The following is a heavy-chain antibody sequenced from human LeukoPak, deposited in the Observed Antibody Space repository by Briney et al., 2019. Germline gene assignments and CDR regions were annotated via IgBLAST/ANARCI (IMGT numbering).Heavy chain of an antibody. V-gene: IGHV3-21*01. J-gene: IGHJ6*03. Sequence: GGSLRLSCAASGFTFSSYSMNRVRQAPGKGLEWVSSISSSSSYIYYADSVKGRFTISRDNAKNSLYLQMNSLRAEDTAVYYCARVSGAARVNYYYYMDVWGKGTTVTVSS. D-gene: IGHD6-6*01. CDR3: ARVSGAARVNYYYYMDV. CDR2: ISSSSSYI. CDR1: GFTFSSYS.